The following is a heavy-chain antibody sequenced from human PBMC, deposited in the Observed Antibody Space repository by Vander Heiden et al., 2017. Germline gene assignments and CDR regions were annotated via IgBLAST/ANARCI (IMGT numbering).Heavy chain of an antibody. CDR1: GFTFSSYW. CDR3: ASSGYSYGYGDY. CDR2: IKQDGSEK. D-gene: IGHD5-18*01. V-gene: IGHV3-7*01. J-gene: IGHJ4*02. Sequence: EVQLVESGGGLVQPGGSLRLSCAASGFTFSSYWMSWVRQGSGKGLEWVANIKQDGSEKYYVDSVKGRFTISRDNAKNSLYLQMNSLRAEDTAVYYCASSGYSYGYGDYWGQGTLVTVSS.